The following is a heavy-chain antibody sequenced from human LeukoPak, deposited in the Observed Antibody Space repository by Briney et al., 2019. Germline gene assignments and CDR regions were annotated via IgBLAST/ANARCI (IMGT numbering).Heavy chain of an antibody. J-gene: IGHJ3*02. D-gene: IGHD3-10*01. Sequence: GGSLRLSCAASGFTFSSYWMSWVRQAPGKGLEWVANIKQDGSEKYYVDSVKGRFTISRDNAKNSLYPQMNSLRAEDTAVYYCARHYYGSGSYFAFDIWGQGTMVTVSS. CDR2: IKQDGSEK. CDR1: GFTFSSYW. V-gene: IGHV3-7*01. CDR3: ARHYYGSGSYFAFDI.